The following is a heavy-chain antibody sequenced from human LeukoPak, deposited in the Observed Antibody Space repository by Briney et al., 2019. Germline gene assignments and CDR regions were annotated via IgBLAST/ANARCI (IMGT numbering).Heavy chain of an antibody. D-gene: IGHD3-22*01. CDR2: ISGSGGST. V-gene: IGHV3-23*01. CDR3: AKDITMIVVVTGDY. J-gene: IGHJ4*02. CDR1: GFTFSSYA. Sequence: PGGSLRLSCAASGFTFSSYAMSWVRQAPGEGLEWVSAISGSGGSTYYADSVKGRFTISRDNSKNTLYLQMNSLRAEDTAVYYCAKDITMIVVVTGDYWGQGTLVTVSS.